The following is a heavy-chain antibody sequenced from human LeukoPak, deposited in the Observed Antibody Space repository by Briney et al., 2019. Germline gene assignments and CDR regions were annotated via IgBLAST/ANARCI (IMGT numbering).Heavy chain of an antibody. V-gene: IGHV1-46*01. D-gene: IGHD1-26*01. CDR1: GYTFTSYL. CDR2: VNHSGGST. CDR3: AKEREGTYYFDY. J-gene: IGHJ4*02. Sequence: ASVNVSCKASGYTFTSYLMHWVRQPPGQGLEWVGRVNHSGGSTIYAQRFQGRVTMTSDTSTSTIYMERTSLRSEDTAVYYCAKEREGTYYFDYWGQGTLVTVSS.